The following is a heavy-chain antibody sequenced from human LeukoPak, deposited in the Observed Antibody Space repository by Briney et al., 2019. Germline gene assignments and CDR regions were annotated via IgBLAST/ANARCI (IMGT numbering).Heavy chain of an antibody. D-gene: IGHD3-3*01. J-gene: IGHJ3*02. CDR3: AREMDVLRFLEWFGPDAFDI. CDR2: IWYDGSNK. Sequence: PGGSLRLSCAASGFTFSSYGMHWVRQAPGKGLEWVAVIWYDGSNKYYADSVKGRFTISRDNAKNSLYLQMNSLRAEDTAVYYCAREMDVLRFLEWFGPDAFDIWGQGTMVTVSS. CDR1: GFTFSSYG. V-gene: IGHV3-33*01.